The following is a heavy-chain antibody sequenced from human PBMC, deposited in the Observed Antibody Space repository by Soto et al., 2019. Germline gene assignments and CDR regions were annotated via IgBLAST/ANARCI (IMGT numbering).Heavy chain of an antibody. CDR1: GYTFASYG. V-gene: IGHV1-18*01. CDR3: GREGTRSSTSCPTYFSFGMDV. CDR2: ISAYNGNT. D-gene: IGHD2-2*01. J-gene: IGHJ6*02. Sequence: ASVKVSCKASGYTFASYGISWVRQAPGQGLEWMGWISAYNGNTNYAQKFQGRVTMTTDTFTRTAYMEVRSLRSDDTAVYYCGREGTRSSTSCPTYFSFGMDVWG.